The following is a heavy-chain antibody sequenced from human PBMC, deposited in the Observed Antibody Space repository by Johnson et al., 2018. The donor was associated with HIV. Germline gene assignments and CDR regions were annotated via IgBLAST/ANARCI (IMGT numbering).Heavy chain of an antibody. CDR3: AKDRTGFDAFDI. D-gene: IGHD1-1*01. CDR2: IWYDGSNK. J-gene: IGHJ3*02. V-gene: IGHV3-33*06. CDR1: GFSFSGYG. Sequence: QVQLVESGGGVVQPGRFLRLSCAASGFSFSGYGMHWVRQAPGKGLEWVAVIWYDGSNKYYADSVKGRFTISRDNSKNTLYLQMNSLRAEDTAVYYCAKDRTGFDAFDIWGQGTMVTVSS.